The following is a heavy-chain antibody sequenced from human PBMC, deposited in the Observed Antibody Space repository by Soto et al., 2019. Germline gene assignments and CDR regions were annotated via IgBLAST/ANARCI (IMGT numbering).Heavy chain of an antibody. CDR1: GGSFSGYY. V-gene: IGHV4-34*01. CDR3: ARGGVGYGDSSGYYYYYGMDV. Sequence: SETLSLTCAVYGGSFSGYYWSWIRQPPGKGLEWIGEVNHSGSTNYNPSLKGRLTISVDTSKNQFPLKLSCVTAADTAVYYCARGGVGYGDSSGYYYYYGMDVWGQGTTVTVSS. J-gene: IGHJ6*02. CDR2: VNHSGST. D-gene: IGHD3-22*01.